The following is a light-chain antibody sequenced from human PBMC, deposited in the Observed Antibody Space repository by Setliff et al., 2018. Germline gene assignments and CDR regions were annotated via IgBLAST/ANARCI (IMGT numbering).Light chain of an antibody. Sequence: QSALAQPPSASGSPGQSVTISCTGTSSDVGGYNYVSWYQQHPGKAPKLMIYEVSKRPSGVPDRFSGSKSGNTASLTVSGLQAEDEADYYFAAWDDSLNGLYVFGTGTKVTVL. CDR3: AAWDDSLNGLYV. J-gene: IGLJ1*01. CDR2: EVS. CDR1: SSDVGGYNY. V-gene: IGLV2-8*01.